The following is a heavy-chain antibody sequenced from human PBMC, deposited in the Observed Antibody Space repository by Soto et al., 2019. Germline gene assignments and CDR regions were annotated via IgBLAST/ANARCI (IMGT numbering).Heavy chain of an antibody. V-gene: IGHV3-33*01. CDR3: ARHGSSGSYYYHYGMDV. Sequence: GGCRRRSWSPAAFTFSSYGMHWVRHRPDKVLEWVAVILYDGSNKYYADSVQGRFTISRDNSKHPLYLQMNSLRAEDTAVYSCARHGSSGSYYYHYGMDVWGQGPTVTVSS. CDR2: ILYDGSNK. CDR1: AFTFSSYG. D-gene: IGHD1-26*01. J-gene: IGHJ6*02.